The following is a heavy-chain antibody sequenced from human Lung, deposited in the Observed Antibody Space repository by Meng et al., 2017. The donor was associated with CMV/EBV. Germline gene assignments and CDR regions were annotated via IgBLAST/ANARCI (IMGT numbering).Heavy chain of an antibody. J-gene: IGHJ5*02. CDR3: TTDRRT. CDR1: GFTFSSYW. Sequence: GESLKISCAASGFTFSSYWMHWVRQAPGKGPEWVSRIDSDGSSTTYAESVKGRFTISRDNAKNTLFLQMISLRAEDTAVYYCTTDRRTWGQGTLVTVSS. V-gene: IGHV3-74*01. CDR2: IDSDGSST.